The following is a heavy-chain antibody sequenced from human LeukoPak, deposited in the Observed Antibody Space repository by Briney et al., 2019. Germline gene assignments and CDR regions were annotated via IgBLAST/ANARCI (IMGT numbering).Heavy chain of an antibody. V-gene: IGHV3-30*03. J-gene: IGHJ4*02. CDR1: GFTFTSYV. Sequence: GRSLRLSCAASGFTFTSYVMHWVRQAPGKGLQWVALISYDGSNKYYADSVKGRFTISRDNSKNTLYLQMNSLRAEDTAVYYCARDHSSGWYSDYFDYWGQGTLVTVSS. CDR3: ARDHSSGWYSDYFDY. D-gene: IGHD6-19*01. CDR2: ISYDGSNK.